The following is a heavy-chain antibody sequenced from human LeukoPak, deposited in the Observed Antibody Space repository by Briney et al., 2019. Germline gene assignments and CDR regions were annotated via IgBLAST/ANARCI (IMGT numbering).Heavy chain of an antibody. Sequence: ASVKVSCKASGYTFTSYYMHWVRQAPGQGLEWMGWINPNSGGTNYAQKFQGRVTMTRDTSISTAYMELSRLRSDDTAVYYCARGDSGWYEYYFDYWGQGTLVTVSS. J-gene: IGHJ4*02. CDR2: INPNSGGT. CDR3: ARGDSGWYEYYFDY. CDR1: GYTFTSYY. V-gene: IGHV1-2*02. D-gene: IGHD6-19*01.